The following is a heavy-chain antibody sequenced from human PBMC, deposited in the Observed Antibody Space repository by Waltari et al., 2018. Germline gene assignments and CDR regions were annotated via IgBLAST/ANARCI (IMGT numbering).Heavy chain of an antibody. CDR2: LDYLGAT. J-gene: IGHJ6*02. CDR3: ASLYVGVGEGDVKYYGMDV. Sequence: QLQLQESGPGLVKPSETLSLICSVSGGSISGSSYYWGWIRQSPGKGLEWIGSLDYLGATYYNPSLVSRVTMSVETSKNQFSLQLTSVTAADTAVYYCASLYVGVGEGDVKYYGMDVWGQGATVIVSS. V-gene: IGHV4-39*01. CDR1: GGSISGSSYY. D-gene: IGHD3-3*01.